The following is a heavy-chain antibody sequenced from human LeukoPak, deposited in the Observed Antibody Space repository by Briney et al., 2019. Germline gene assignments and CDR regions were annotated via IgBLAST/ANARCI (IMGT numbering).Heavy chain of an antibody. CDR2: IKQDGSQK. Sequence: GGSLRLSCAASGFTFSTYWMSWVRQAPGKGLEWVANIKQDGSQKYYVDSVKGRFTISRDNAKNSLYLQMNSLRAEDTAVYYCALLGFDYSDYWGQGTLVTVSS. V-gene: IGHV3-7*01. CDR3: ALLGFDYSDY. J-gene: IGHJ4*02. CDR1: GFTFSTYW.